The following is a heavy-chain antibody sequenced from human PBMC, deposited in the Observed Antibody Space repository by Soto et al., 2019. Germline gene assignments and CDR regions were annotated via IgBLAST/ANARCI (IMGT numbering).Heavy chain of an antibody. CDR3: TRKRFGMDV. J-gene: IGHJ6*02. Sequence: EVQLVESGGGLVQPGESLRLSCAASGFTFSNSWMSWVRQAPGKGLEWVANIKEDGSEKDYVDPVKGRFTITRDNAKNSLYLQMNKLRAEDTAVYFCTRKRFGMDVWGQGTTVTVSS. CDR1: GFTFSNSW. CDR2: IKEDGSEK. V-gene: IGHV3-7*03.